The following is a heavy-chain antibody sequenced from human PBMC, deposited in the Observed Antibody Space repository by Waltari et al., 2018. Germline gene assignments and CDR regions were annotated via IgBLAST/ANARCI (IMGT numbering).Heavy chain of an antibody. Sequence: QVHLVQSGAEVKKPGASVKVSCKASGYTITGYYIQWVRRAPGQGREWMGRSNPNSVETNYAQKFKGRGTLSRDTSINTAYMELSSLKSDDTAVYYCARYLGSDYGNRDYWGQGTLVTVPS. CDR2: SNPNSVET. CDR3: ARYLGSDYGNRDY. CDR1: GYTITGYY. D-gene: IGHD4-17*01. J-gene: IGHJ4*02. V-gene: IGHV1-2*02.